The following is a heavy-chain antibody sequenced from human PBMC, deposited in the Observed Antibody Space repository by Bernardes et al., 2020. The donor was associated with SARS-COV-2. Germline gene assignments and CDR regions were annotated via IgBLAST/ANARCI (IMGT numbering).Heavy chain of an antibody. CDR3: ARPAGGGYYYPLDY. D-gene: IGHD3-22*01. J-gene: IGHJ4*02. CDR2: ISYDGSNK. Sequence: GGSLRLSCAASGFTFSSYAMHWVRQAPGKGLEWVAVISYDGSNKYYADSVKGRFTISRDNSKNTLYLQMNSLRAEDTAVYYCARPAGGGYYYPLDYWGQGTLVTVSS. CDR1: GFTFSSYA. V-gene: IGHV3-30-3*01.